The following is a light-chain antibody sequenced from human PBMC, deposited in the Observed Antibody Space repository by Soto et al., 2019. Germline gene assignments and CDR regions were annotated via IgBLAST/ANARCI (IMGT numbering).Light chain of an antibody. CDR2: DAS. CDR3: QQRSSWPPT. CDR1: QSVSSY. V-gene: IGKV3-11*01. Sequence: DIVLTQSPATLSLSPGEIATLSCRASQSVSSYLGWYQQRPGQAPRLLIYDASNRATGIPARFSGSGSGTDFTLTISSLEPEDFAVCYCQQRSSWPPTFGGGTKVEIK. J-gene: IGKJ4*01.